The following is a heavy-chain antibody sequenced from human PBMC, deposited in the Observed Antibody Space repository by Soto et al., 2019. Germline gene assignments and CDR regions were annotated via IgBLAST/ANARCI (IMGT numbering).Heavy chain of an antibody. D-gene: IGHD3-16*02. V-gene: IGHV1-3*01. CDR1: GYTFTSYA. CDR2: INAGNGNT. J-gene: IGHJ3*02. CDR3: ARGSYDYIWGSYRYNDAFDI. Sequence: QVQLVQSGAEVKKPGASVKVSCKASGYTFTSYAMHWVRQAPGQRLEWMGWINAGNGNTKYSQKFQGRVTITRDTSASTAYMELSSLRSEDTAVYYCARGSYDYIWGSYRYNDAFDIWGQGTMVTVSS.